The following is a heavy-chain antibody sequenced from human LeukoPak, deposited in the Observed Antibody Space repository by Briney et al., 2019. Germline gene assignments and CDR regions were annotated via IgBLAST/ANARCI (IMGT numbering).Heavy chain of an antibody. Sequence: GASVKVSCKASGYTFTGYYMHWVRQAPGQGLEWMGWINPNSGGTNYAQEFQGRVTMTRDTSISTAYMELSRLRSDDTAVYYCARGETVAGTRLWGQGTLVTVSS. J-gene: IGHJ4*02. D-gene: IGHD6-19*01. CDR2: INPNSGGT. CDR1: GYTFTGYY. V-gene: IGHV1-2*02. CDR3: ARGETVAGTRL.